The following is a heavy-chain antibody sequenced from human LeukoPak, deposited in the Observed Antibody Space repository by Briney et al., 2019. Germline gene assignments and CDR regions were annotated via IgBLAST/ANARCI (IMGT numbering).Heavy chain of an antibody. V-gene: IGHV4-34*01. D-gene: IGHD3-16*01. CDR1: GGSFSGYY. CDR2: INHSGST. CDR3: ARDKRDYVWGPPSPHYGMDV. Sequence: SETLSLTCAVYGGSFSGYYWSWIRQPPGKGLEWIGEINHSGSTNYNPSLKSRVTISVDTSKNQFSLKLSSVTAADTAVYYCARDKRDYVWGPPSPHYGMDVWGQGTTVTVSS. J-gene: IGHJ6*02.